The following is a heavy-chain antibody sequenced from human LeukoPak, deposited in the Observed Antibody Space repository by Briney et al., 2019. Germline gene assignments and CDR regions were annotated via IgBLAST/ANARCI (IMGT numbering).Heavy chain of an antibody. CDR1: GFTFDDYA. V-gene: IGHV3-9*01. J-gene: IGHJ4*02. Sequence: GRSPRLSCAASGFTFDDYAMHWVRQAPGKGLEWVSGISWNSGSIGYADSVKGRFTISRDNAKNSLYLQMNSLRAEDTALYYCAKAYSSSATGGKDYCGQGTLVTVCS. D-gene: IGHD6-6*01. CDR2: ISWNSGSI. CDR3: AKAYSSSATGGKDY.